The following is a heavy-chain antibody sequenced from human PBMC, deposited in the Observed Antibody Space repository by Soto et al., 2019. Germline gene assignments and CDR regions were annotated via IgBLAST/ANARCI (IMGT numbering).Heavy chain of an antibody. D-gene: IGHD3-10*01. CDR3: ANGAVDGNGEWDWFDT. V-gene: IGHV3-23*01. CDR1: GFTCRNYA. Sequence: EVQLLESGGGLVQPGGSLRLSCAASGFTCRNYAMSWVRQAPGKGLEWVSAIHGSGGSAYYADSVKGRFTVCRDDSKNTLYLQLSGLRVDDTALYSCANGAVDGNGEWDWFDTWGQGPLVTVSS. CDR2: IHGSGGSA. J-gene: IGHJ5*02.